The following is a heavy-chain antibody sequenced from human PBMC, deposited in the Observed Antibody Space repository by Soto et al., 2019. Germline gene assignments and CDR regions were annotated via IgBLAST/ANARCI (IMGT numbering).Heavy chain of an antibody. D-gene: IGHD5-12*01. J-gene: IGHJ6*02. V-gene: IGHV1-18*01. CDR2: ISAYNGNT. CDR3: AREIGYSGYDLSYGMDV. Sequence: ASVKVSCKASGYTFTSYGISWARQAPGQGLEWMGWISAYNGNTNYAQKLQGRVTMTTDTSTSTAYMELRSLRSDDTAVYYCAREIGYSGYDLSYGMDVWGQGTTVTVSS. CDR1: GYTFTSYG.